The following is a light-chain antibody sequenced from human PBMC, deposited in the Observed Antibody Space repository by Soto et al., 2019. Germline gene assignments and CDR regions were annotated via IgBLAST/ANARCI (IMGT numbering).Light chain of an antibody. CDR2: AAS. CDR3: QHSYSSPPWT. CDR1: HSISRY. J-gene: IGKJ1*01. Sequence: DIQMTQSPSSLSASVGDRVTITCRASHSISRYLNWYQQKPGKAPKLLIYAASSLQSGVPPRFSGSGSGRDFTLTISSLRPEDVATYFCQHSYSSPPWTFGQGTKVDI. V-gene: IGKV1-39*01.